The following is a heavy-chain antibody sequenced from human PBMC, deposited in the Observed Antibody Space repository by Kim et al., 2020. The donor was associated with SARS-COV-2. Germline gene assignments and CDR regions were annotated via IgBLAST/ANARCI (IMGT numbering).Heavy chain of an antibody. D-gene: IGHD6-6*01. CDR2: YD. CDR3: ARDSVRHFDY. V-gene: IGHV6-1*01. Sequence: YDDYAVTVKNPQTTHPDTSKNQFSLQLNSVTPEDTAVYYCARDSVRHFDYWGQGTLVTVSS. J-gene: IGHJ4*02.